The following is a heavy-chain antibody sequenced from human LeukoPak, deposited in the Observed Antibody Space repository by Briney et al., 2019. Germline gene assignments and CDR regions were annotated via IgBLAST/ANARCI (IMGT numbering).Heavy chain of an antibody. V-gene: IGHV3-23*01. CDR2: ISGSGGST. Sequence: GGSLRLSCAASGFTFSSYAMSWVRQAPGKGLEWVSAISGSGGSTYYADSVKGRFTISGDNSKNTLYLQMNSLRAEDTAVYYCAKEFPAPDCGGDCYFDYWGQGTLVTVSS. CDR3: AKEFPAPDCGGDCYFDY. CDR1: GFTFSSYA. J-gene: IGHJ4*02. D-gene: IGHD2-21*02.